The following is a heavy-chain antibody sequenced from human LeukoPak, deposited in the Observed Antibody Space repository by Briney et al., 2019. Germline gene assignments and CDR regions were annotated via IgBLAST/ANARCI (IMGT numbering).Heavy chain of an antibody. CDR3: ARDWRKWTTVTTPHGAFDI. CDR2: IYYSGST. Sequence: SETLSLTCTVSGGSISSDGYYWSWMRQQPGKGLEWLGYIYYSGSTYYNPSLKSRVSISVDTSKNQFSLKLSSVTVADTAVYFCARDWRKWTTVTTPHGAFDIWGQGTMVTVSS. CDR1: GGSISSDGYY. V-gene: IGHV4-31*03. J-gene: IGHJ3*02. D-gene: IGHD4-17*01.